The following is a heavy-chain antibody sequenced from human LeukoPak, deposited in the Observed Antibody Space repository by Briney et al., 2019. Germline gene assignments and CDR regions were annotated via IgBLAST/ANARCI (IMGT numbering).Heavy chain of an antibody. Sequence: SETLSLTCTVSGGSISSSGFYWSWIRQPAGKGLEWIGRIYTSGSTNYNPSLKSRVTMSVDTSKNQFSLKLSSVTAADTAVYYCARGRDSSGWYVRYYYYMDVWGKGTTVTISS. J-gene: IGHJ6*03. D-gene: IGHD6-19*01. V-gene: IGHV4-61*02. CDR1: GGSISSSGFY. CDR2: IYTSGST. CDR3: ARGRDSSGWYVRYYYYMDV.